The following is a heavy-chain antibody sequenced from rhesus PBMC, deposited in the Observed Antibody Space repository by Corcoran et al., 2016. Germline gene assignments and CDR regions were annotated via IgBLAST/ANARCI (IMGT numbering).Heavy chain of an antibody. V-gene: IGHV4-76*01. CDR2: IYGIRGST. Sequence: QVQLQESGPGVVKPSETLSLTCAVSGGSISSGYDWSWIRQPPGKGLEWIGYIYGIRGSTNYNPSLKNRVTISKHASKNQFSLKPSSVTAADTAVYYCASPRTSWSEAGLDYWGQGVLFTGSS. J-gene: IGHJ4*01. D-gene: IGHD6-13*01. CDR1: GGSISSGYD. CDR3: ASPRTSWSEAGLDY.